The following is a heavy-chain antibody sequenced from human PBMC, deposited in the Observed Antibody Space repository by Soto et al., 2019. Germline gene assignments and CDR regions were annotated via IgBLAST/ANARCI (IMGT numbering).Heavy chain of an antibody. J-gene: IGHJ4*02. Sequence: GESLKISCXGSGYSFTSYWIGWVRQMPGKGLEWMGIIYPGDSDTRYSPSFQGQVTISADKSISTAYLQWSSLKASDTAMYYCARVGATNSAQRRYYFDYWGQGTLVTVSS. D-gene: IGHD1-26*01. CDR3: ARVGATNSAQRRYYFDY. V-gene: IGHV5-51*03. CDR2: IYPGDSDT. CDR1: GYSFTSYW.